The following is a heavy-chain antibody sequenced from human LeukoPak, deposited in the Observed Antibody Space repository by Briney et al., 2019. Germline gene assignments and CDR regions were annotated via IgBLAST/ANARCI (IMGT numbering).Heavy chain of an antibody. Sequence: PGGSLRLSCAASGFTFSSYEMNWVRQAPGKGLEWVSYITRSSSTIYYADSVKGRFTIPRDNDKNLLYLQMNSLRVEDTALYYCARDKTPYCGRDCYAFDVWGQGTMVTVSS. CDR1: GFTFSSYE. D-gene: IGHD2-21*02. V-gene: IGHV3-48*03. CDR3: ARDKTPYCGRDCYAFDV. J-gene: IGHJ3*01. CDR2: ITRSSSTI.